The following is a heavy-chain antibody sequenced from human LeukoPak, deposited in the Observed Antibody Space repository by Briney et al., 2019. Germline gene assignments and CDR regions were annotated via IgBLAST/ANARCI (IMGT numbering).Heavy chain of an antibody. Sequence: SETLSLTCAVYGGSFSGYYWSWIRQPPGKGLEWIGEINHSGSTNYNPSLKSRVTISVDTSKNQFSLKLSSVTAADTAVYYCARLWQLAPDYWGQGTLVTVSS. V-gene: IGHV4-34*01. CDR1: GGSFSGYY. D-gene: IGHD6-6*01. CDR3: ARLWQLAPDY. J-gene: IGHJ4*02. CDR2: INHSGST.